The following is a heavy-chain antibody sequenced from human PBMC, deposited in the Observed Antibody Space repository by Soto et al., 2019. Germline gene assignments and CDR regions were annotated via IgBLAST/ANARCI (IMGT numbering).Heavy chain of an antibody. V-gene: IGHV4-59*11. Sequence: SETLSLTCTVSNDPINNHYWTWFRQSPEKGLEWIGCIYYSGITKYNPSLKSRVTISIDTSKKQFSLKLSSVTAADTAVYYCARDSNSVNPHLGMDVWGQGAPVT. J-gene: IGHJ6*02. CDR3: ARDSNSVNPHLGMDV. CDR1: NDPINNHY. D-gene: IGHD1-7*01. CDR2: IYYSGIT.